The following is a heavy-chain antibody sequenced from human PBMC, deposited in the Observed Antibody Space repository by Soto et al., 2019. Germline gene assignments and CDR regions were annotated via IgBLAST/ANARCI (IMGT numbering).Heavy chain of an antibody. CDR2: LSGGDDST. D-gene: IGHD3-10*01. CDR1: GFTFSHFA. V-gene: IGHV3-23*01. J-gene: IGHJ4*02. Sequence: EVQLLESGGGLVQPGGSLRLSCAASGFTFSHFAMSWVRQAPGKGLERVSTLSGGDDSTYYADSVKDRFTISRDNSKNTLYLQLNSLRAEDTAVYYCAKKYHYGSGTYLYYFDYWGQGTLVTVSS. CDR3: AKKYHYGSGTYLYYFDY.